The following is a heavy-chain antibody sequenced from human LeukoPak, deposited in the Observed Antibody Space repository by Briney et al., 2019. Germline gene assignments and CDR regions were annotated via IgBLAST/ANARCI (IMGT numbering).Heavy chain of an antibody. CDR1: GFTFSSYA. D-gene: IGHD3-10*01. J-gene: IGHJ4*02. CDR3: ARESIGAFDY. Sequence: GGSLRLSCAASGFTFSSYAMHWVRQAPGKGLEWVAVISCDGCNKYYADSVKGRFTISRDNSKNTLYLQMNSLRAEDTAVYYCARESIGAFDYWGQGTLVTVSS. CDR2: ISCDGCNK. V-gene: IGHV3-30*04.